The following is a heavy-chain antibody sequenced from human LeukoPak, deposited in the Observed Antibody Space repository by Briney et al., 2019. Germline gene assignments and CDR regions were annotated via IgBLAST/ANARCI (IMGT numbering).Heavy chain of an antibody. J-gene: IGHJ5*02. CDR3: AKCRYYYDSPDWFDP. CDR2: ISGSGGST. CDR1: GFTFSSYA. Sequence: GGSLRLSCAASGFTFSSYAMSWVRQAPGKGLEWVSSISGSGGSTNYADSVKGRFTISRDNSKNTLYLQMNSLRAEDTAVYYCAKCRYYYDSPDWFDPWGQGTLAIVSS. D-gene: IGHD3-22*01. V-gene: IGHV3-23*01.